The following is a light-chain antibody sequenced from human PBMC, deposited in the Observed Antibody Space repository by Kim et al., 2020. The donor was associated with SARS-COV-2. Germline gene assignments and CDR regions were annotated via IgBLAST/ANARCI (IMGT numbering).Light chain of an antibody. J-gene: IGLJ3*02. CDR2: YDD. Sequence: APGKTAWISWGGNNIGSRSVHWYQQRPGQAPVLVIYYDDDRPSGIPERFSGSNSGNTATLTISRVEAGDEADYSCQVWDTTSDHPVFGGGTKLTVL. CDR3: QVWDTTSDHPV. CDR1: NIGSRS. V-gene: IGLV3-21*04.